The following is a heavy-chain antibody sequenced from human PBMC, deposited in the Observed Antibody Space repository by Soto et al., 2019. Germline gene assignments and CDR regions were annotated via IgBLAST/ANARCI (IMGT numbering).Heavy chain of an antibody. CDR3: TKGASTSCFSAFDL. CDR1: GLTFDDYA. CDR2: ISWNNGNI. D-gene: IGHD2-2*01. Sequence: EVQLVESGGGVVQPGRSLRLSCSASGLTFDDYAMNWVRHAPGKGLECVSSISWNNGNIVYADSVRGRFTISRDNAKSSLHLQMNSLRAEDTASYYCTKGASTSCFSAFDLWGQGTMVTVSS. V-gene: IGHV3-9*01. J-gene: IGHJ3*01.